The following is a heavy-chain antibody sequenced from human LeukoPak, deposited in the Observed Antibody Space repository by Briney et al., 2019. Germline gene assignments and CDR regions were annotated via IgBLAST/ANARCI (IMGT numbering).Heavy chain of an antibody. CDR1: GYTFTSYG. V-gene: IGHV1-2*06. CDR3: ARSLYGDYFFDY. CDR2: FNPNTGGT. D-gene: IGHD4-17*01. J-gene: IGHJ4*03. Sequence: GASVKVSCKASGYTFTSYGISWVRQAPGQGLEWMGRFNPNTGGTSCAQKFQDGVTMTRDTSISTAYMEVSRLRSDDTAVYYCARSLYGDYFFDYWGQGTTVTVSS.